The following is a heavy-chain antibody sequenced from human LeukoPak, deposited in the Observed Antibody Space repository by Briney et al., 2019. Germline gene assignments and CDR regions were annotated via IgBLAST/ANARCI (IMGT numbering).Heavy chain of an antibody. V-gene: IGHV7-4-1*02. Sequence: ASVKVTCKASGYSFTSYTMSWVRQAPGQGLELMGWINTYTGNPTYAQGFTGRFVFSLDTSVSTAYLQISSLKAEDTAVYYCARKNVEPDRYFDYWGQGTLVTVSS. CDR1: GYSFTSYT. J-gene: IGHJ4*02. D-gene: IGHD1-14*01. CDR3: ARKNVEPDRYFDY. CDR2: INTYTGNP.